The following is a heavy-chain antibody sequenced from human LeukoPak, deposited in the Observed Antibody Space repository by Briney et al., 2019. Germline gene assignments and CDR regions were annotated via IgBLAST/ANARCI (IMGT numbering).Heavy chain of an antibody. CDR1: GGTFSSYA. J-gene: IGHJ6*03. D-gene: IGHD3-10*01. CDR2: IIPIFGTA. CDR3: AREGFGELSSYYYYMDV. Sequence: ASVKVSCKASGGTFSSYAISWVRQAPGQGLEWMGGIIPIFGTANYAQKFQGRVTITTDESTSTAYMELSSLRSEDTAVYYCAREGFGELSSYYYYMDVWGKGTTVTVSS. V-gene: IGHV1-69*05.